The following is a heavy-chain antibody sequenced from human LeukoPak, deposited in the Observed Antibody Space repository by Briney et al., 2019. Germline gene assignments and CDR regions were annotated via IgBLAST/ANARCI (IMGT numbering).Heavy chain of an antibody. V-gene: IGHV1-18*01. J-gene: IGHJ5*02. CDR3: ARVVPAASASYNWLDP. CDR1: GYTFTSYG. D-gene: IGHD2-2*01. Sequence: ASVKVSCKASGYTFTSYGISWVRQAPGQGLEWMGWISAYNGNTNYAQKLQGRVTMTRDTSISTAYMELSRLRSDDTAVYYCARVVPAASASYNWLDPWGQGTLVTVSS. CDR2: ISAYNGNT.